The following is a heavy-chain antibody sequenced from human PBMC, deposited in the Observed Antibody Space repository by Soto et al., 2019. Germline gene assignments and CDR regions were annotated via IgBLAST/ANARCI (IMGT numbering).Heavy chain of an antibody. CDR3: AASAPTATNYYYAMDV. Sequence: PSETLSLTCTVSGGSVSSGSFYWSWIRRPPGKGLEWIGYFYDSGSTNYNPSLRSRVTMSVDTSKNQFSLKLSSVTAADTAVYYCAASAPTATNYYYAMDVWCQGTSDTVSS. CDR1: GGSVSSGSFY. V-gene: IGHV4-61*01. CDR2: FYDSGST. J-gene: IGHJ6*02. D-gene: IGHD5-12*01.